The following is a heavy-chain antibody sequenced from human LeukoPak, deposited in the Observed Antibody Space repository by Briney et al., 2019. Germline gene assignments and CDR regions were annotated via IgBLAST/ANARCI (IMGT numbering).Heavy chain of an antibody. CDR2: IYSDGST. V-gene: IGHV3-53*01. CDR3: ASDGQLNSFYY. D-gene: IGHD6-13*01. CDR1: GFTVSSNY. J-gene: IGHJ4*02. Sequence: PGGSLRLSWGVSGFTVSSNYMCGGRQAPGKGLEWVSVIYSDGSTYYADSVKGRFTISRDNSRNTLYLQMNSLRAEDTAVYSCASDGQLNSFYYWGQGTLVTVSS.